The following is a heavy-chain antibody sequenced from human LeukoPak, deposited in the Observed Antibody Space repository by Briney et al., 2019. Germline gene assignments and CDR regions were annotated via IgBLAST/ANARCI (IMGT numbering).Heavy chain of an antibody. J-gene: IGHJ3*02. CDR1: GFTVSSNY. CDR3: ASPSSGQSFDI. V-gene: IGHV3-53*01. CDR2: IYSGGTT. D-gene: IGHD3-22*01. Sequence: GGSLRLSCAASGFTVSSNYMSWVRQAPGKGLDWASIIYSGGTTYYADSVKGRFTISRDKSKNTLYLQMNSLRAEDTAVYYCASPSSGQSFDIWGQGTMVTVSS.